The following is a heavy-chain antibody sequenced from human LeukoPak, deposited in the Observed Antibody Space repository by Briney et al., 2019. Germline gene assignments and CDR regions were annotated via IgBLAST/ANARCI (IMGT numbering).Heavy chain of an antibody. D-gene: IGHD3-22*01. CDR3: ARDQKRRGYYESSGYYFYAFDI. CDR2: IYSDGST. Sequence: GGSLRLSCAASGLTVSSNYMSWVRQAPGKGLEWVSVIYSDGSTYYADSVKDRLTISRDNSKNTLYLQMNSLRAEDTAVYYCARDQKRRGYYESSGYYFYAFDIWGQGTMVTVSS. J-gene: IGHJ3*02. CDR1: GLTVSSNY. V-gene: IGHV3-53*01.